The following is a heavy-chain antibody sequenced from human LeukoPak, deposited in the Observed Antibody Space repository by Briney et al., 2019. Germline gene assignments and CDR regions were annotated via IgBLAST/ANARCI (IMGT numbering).Heavy chain of an antibody. CDR1: GYTFTGYY. D-gene: IGHD2-15*01. V-gene: IGHV1-18*04. J-gene: IGHJ4*02. CDR2: ISAYNGNT. CDR3: ARSYCSGGSCYSHFDY. Sequence: ASVKVSCKASGYTFTGYYMHWVRQAPGQGLEWMGWISAYNGNTNYAQKLQGRVTMTTDTSTSTAYMELRSLRSDDTAVYYCARSYCSGGSCYSHFDYWGQGTLVTVSS.